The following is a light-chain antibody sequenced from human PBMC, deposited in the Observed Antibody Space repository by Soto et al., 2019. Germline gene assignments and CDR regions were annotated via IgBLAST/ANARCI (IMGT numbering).Light chain of an antibody. CDR2: GAS. J-gene: IGKJ1*01. Sequence: VVTQSPSTLSVSPGERATLSCRASQSVRSSLAWYQQKPGQAPRLLIYGASTRATSVPARFSGSGSGTEFTLTISSLQSEDFAVYYCHQYVSSLFGQGTKVDIK. CDR1: QSVRSS. CDR3: HQYVSSL. V-gene: IGKV3-15*01.